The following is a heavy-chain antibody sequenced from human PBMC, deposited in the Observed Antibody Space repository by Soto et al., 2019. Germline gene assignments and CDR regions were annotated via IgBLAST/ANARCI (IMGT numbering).Heavy chain of an antibody. V-gene: IGHV3-74*01. CDR3: ARWALTTWSGGHDGMDV. Sequence: GGSLRLSCAASGFTFSSYWMHWVRQAPGKGLVWVSRINSDGSSTSYADSVKGRFTISRDNAKNTLYLQMNSLRAEDTAVYYCARWALTTWSGGHDGMDVWGQGTTVTVSS. D-gene: IGHD4-17*01. CDR2: INSDGSST. J-gene: IGHJ6*02. CDR1: GFTFSSYW.